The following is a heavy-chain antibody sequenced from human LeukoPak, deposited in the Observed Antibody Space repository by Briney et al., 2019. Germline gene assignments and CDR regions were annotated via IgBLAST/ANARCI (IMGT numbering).Heavy chain of an antibody. V-gene: IGHV3-23*01. CDR1: GFTFSNYV. D-gene: IGHD2-15*01. J-gene: IGHJ4*02. Sequence: GGSLRLSCAASGFTFSNYVMSWVRQAPGKGLEWVSGISGSGGRTEYADSVKGRFTISRDNSKNTLYLQMNSVRADDTAVYYCAKSPPRCSGGSCYGYWGQGTLVTVSS. CDR3: AKSPPRCSGGSCYGY. CDR2: ISGSGGRT.